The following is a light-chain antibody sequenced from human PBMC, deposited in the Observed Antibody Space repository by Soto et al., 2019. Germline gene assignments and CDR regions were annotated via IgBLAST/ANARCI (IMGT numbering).Light chain of an antibody. CDR1: QSVSSDY. CDR2: GAS. CDR3: QQYGSSSWT. J-gene: IGKJ1*01. V-gene: IGKV3-20*01. Sequence: EIVLTQSPGTLSLSPGERATLSCRASQSVSSDYLAWYQQKPGQAPRLLIYGASSRAAGIPDRFSGSGSGTDFTLTISRLEPEDFAVYYCQQYGSSSWTFGQGTKVEIQ.